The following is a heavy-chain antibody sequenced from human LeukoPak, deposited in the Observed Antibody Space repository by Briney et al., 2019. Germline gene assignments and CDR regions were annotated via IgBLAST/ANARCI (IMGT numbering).Heavy chain of an antibody. CDR1: GFTFSSYW. V-gene: IGHV3-74*01. J-gene: IGHJ4*02. CDR3: ARWGQAASRNPSLDY. CDR2: INIDGSNT. Sequence: PGGSLRLSCAASGFTFSSYWMHWVRQAPGKGLVWVSRINIDGSNTSYADSVKGRFTISRHNAKNTLYLQRNSQRAQDRGVYYCARWGQAASRNPSLDYWGRGTLVPVSS. D-gene: IGHD1-14*01.